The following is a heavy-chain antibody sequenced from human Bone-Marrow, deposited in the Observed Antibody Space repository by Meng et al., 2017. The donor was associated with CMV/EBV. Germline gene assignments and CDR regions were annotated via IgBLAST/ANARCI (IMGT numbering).Heavy chain of an antibody. V-gene: IGHV3-30-3*01. CDR1: GFTFSSYA. CDR3: VGAFDI. J-gene: IGHJ3*02. D-gene: IGHD3-16*01. CDR2: ISYDGSNK. Sequence: GESLKISCAASGFTFSSYAMHWVRQAPGKGLEWVAVISYDGSNKYYADSVKGRFTISRDNSKNTLYLQMNSLSAEDTAVYYCVGAFDIWGQGTMVTVSS.